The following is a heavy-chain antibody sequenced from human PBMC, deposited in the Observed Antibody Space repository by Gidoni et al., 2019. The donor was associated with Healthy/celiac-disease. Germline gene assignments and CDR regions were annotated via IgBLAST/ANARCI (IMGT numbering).Heavy chain of an antibody. D-gene: IGHD2-2*01. CDR3: ARDGVNCSSTSCANWFDP. CDR1: GYSLSSGYY. Sequence: QVQLQESGTGLVKPSETLSLTCAVSGYSLSSGYYWGWIRQPPGKGLEWIGSIYHSGGTYYNPSLKSRVTISVDTSKNQFSLKLSSVTAADTAVYYCARDGVNCSSTSCANWFDPWGQGTLVTVSS. V-gene: IGHV4-38-2*02. CDR2: IYHSGGT. J-gene: IGHJ5*02.